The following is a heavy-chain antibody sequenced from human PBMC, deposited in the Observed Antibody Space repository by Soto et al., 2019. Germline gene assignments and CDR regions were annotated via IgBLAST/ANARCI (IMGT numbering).Heavy chain of an antibody. D-gene: IGHD3-10*01. V-gene: IGHV3-23*01. Sequence: VEFLRLSYAASGFTFSNNAMSWVRQAPGKGVEWVSLIGDSGGMPYYPESVKGRFTISRDTSRNTLYLPMNSLRVEDTAVYSCAKVISPGIHRVYHDYWGHGILVTDS. CDR2: IGDSGGMP. J-gene: IGHJ4*01. CDR3: AKVISPGIHRVYHDY. CDR1: GFTFSNNA.